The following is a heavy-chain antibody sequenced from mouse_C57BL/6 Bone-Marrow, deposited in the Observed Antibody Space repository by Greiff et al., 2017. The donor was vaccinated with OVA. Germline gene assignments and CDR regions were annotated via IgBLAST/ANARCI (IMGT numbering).Heavy chain of an antibody. CDR3: ARWFHWYFDV. Sequence: LQESGPELVKPGASVKLSCKASGYTFTSYDINWVKQRPGQGLEWIGRIYPRDGSTKYNEKFKGKATLTGDTSSSTAYMERHSLTSEDSAVYFCARWFHWYFDVWGTGTTVTVSS. J-gene: IGHJ1*03. V-gene: IGHV1-85*01. CDR1: GYTFTSYD. D-gene: IGHD2-2*01. CDR2: IYPRDGST.